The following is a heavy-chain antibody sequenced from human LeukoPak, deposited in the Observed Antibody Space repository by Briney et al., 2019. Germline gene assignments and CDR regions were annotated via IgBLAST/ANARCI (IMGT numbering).Heavy chain of an antibody. J-gene: IGHJ6*03. Sequence: ASVKVSCKASGYTFTGYYMHWVRQAPGQGLEWVGWINPNSGGTNYAQKFQGRVTMTRDTSISTAYMELSRLRSDDTAVYYCARSSEYSSSSGWYYYYYMDVWGKGTTVTVSS. CDR2: INPNSGGT. CDR3: ARSSEYSSSSGWYYYYYMDV. V-gene: IGHV1-2*02. D-gene: IGHD6-6*01. CDR1: GYTFTGYY.